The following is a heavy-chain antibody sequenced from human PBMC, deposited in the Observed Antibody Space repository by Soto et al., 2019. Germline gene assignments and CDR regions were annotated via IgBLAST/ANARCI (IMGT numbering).Heavy chain of an antibody. CDR1: GYTFTGYY. D-gene: IGHD3-10*01. Sequence: ASVKVSCKASGYTFTGYYMHWVRQAPGQELEWMGWINPNSGGTNYAQKFQGWVTMTRDTSISTAYMELSRLRSDDTAVYYCARGAMGYGSGVISGGVDYYYMDVWGKGTTVTVSS. CDR3: ARGAMGYGSGVISGGVDYYYMDV. J-gene: IGHJ6*03. CDR2: INPNSGGT. V-gene: IGHV1-2*04.